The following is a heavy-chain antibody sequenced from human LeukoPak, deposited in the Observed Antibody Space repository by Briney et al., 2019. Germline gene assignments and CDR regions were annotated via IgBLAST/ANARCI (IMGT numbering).Heavy chain of an antibody. V-gene: IGHV7-4-1*02. Sequence: GASVKVSCKASGYTFTSYGISWVRQAPGQGLQWMGWINTNTGNPTYGQGFTGRFVFSLDTSVSTAYLQISSLEAEDTAVYYCTRHDNGVSLDCWGQGTLVTVSS. CDR1: GYTFTSYG. CDR2: INTNTGNP. D-gene: IGHD2-8*01. J-gene: IGHJ4*02. CDR3: TRHDNGVSLDC.